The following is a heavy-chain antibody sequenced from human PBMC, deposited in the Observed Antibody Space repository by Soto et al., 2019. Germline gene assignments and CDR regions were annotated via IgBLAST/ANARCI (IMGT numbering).Heavy chain of an antibody. CDR1: GLNFSSYA. Sequence: GGSLRLSCAASGLNFSSYAMSWVRQAPGKGLEWVSAISGSGGSTYYADSAKGRLTTSRDNSKNTQYLQMNSLRAEDTAVYYCARDTMVRGVITWVKGTLVTVSS. CDR2: ISGSGGST. CDR3: ARDTMVRGVIT. V-gene: IGHV3-23*01. D-gene: IGHD3-10*01. J-gene: IGHJ5*02.